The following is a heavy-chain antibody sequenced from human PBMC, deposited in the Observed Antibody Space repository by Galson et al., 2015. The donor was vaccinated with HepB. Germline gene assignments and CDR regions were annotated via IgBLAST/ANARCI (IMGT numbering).Heavy chain of an antibody. D-gene: IGHD5-18*01. CDR2: TYYRSKWYN. CDR1: GDSVSSNSAA. CDR3: ARGLRPSGYSYGLDY. Sequence: CAISGDSVSSNSAAWNWIRQSPSRGLEWLGRTYYRSKWYNDYAVSVKSRITINPDTSKNQFSLQLNSVTPEDTAVYHCARGLRPSGYSYGLDYWGQGTLVTVSS. V-gene: IGHV6-1*01. J-gene: IGHJ4*02.